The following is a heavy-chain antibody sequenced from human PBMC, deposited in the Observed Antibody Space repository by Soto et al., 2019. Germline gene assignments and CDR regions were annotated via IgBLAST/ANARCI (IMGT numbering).Heavy chain of an antibody. D-gene: IGHD6-19*01. Sequence: GGSLRLSCAASGFTLSSYWMNWVRQAPGKGLEWVANIKQDGSEKYYVDSVKGRFIISRDNAKNSLYLQLNSLRAEDTAVYYCARDADASGWYHYGMDVWGQGTMVTVSS. J-gene: IGHJ6*02. CDR2: IKQDGSEK. CDR3: ARDADASGWYHYGMDV. V-gene: IGHV3-7*01. CDR1: GFTLSSYW.